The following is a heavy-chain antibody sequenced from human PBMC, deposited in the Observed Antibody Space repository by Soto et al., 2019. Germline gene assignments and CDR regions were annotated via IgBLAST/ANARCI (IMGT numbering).Heavy chain of an antibody. CDR1: GYTFTSYG. V-gene: IGHV1-18*04. J-gene: IGHJ6*02. CDR3: ARNGAVGTIFGVVRYYYYGMDV. CDR2: ISAYNGNT. Sequence: QVQLVQSGAEVKKSGASVKVSCKASGYTFTSYGISWVRQAPGQGLEWMGWISAYNGNTNYAQKLQGRATMTTDTSTTKAYMELRSRRYDDTAVYYCARNGAVGTIFGVVRYYYYGMDVWGQGTTVTVSS. D-gene: IGHD3-3*01.